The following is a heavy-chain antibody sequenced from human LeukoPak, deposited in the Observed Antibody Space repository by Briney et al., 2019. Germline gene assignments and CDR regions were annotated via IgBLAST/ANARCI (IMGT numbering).Heavy chain of an antibody. CDR2: ISYDGSNK. CDR1: GFTFSSYG. Sequence: PGGSLRLSCAASGFTFSSYGIHWVRQAPGKGLEWVAVISYDGSNKYYADSVKGRFTISRDNSKNTLYLQMNSLRAEDTAVYYCAKELQYQLLAYYYYGMDVWGQGTTVTVSS. J-gene: IGHJ6*02. CDR3: AKELQYQLLAYYYYGMDV. D-gene: IGHD2-2*01. V-gene: IGHV3-30*18.